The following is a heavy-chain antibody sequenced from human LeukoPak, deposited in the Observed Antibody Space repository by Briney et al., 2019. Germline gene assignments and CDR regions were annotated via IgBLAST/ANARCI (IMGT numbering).Heavy chain of an antibody. V-gene: IGHV3-30*18. CDR1: GFTFSTYG. J-gene: IGHJ3*02. CDR3: AKPRGGDSWAFDT. Sequence: GRSLILSCEASGFTFSTYGMHWVRQAPGKGLGWVAGISNGGRYKYYADSVKGRFTISQNNSRNTLYLQMNSLRPDDTALYYCAKPRGGDSWAFDTWGQGTMVAVSS. D-gene: IGHD2-21*02. CDR2: ISNGGRYK.